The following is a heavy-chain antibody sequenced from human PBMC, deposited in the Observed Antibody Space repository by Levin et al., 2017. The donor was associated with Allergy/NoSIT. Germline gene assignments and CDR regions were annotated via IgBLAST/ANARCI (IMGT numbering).Heavy chain of an antibody. Sequence: AGGSLRLSCVASGFTFSSYSMNWVRQAPGKGLQWVSYISTSSSTIYYADSVKGRFTISRDNAKNSLYLQMNSLRDEDTAVYYCARDRYCSSSSCYADFDYWGQGTLVTVSS. CDR3: ARDRYCSSSSCYADFDY. V-gene: IGHV3-48*02. D-gene: IGHD2-2*01. J-gene: IGHJ4*02. CDR1: GFTFSSYS. CDR2: ISTSSSTI.